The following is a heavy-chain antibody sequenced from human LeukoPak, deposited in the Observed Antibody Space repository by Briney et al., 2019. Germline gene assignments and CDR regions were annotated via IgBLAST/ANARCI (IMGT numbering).Heavy chain of an antibody. CDR1: GFTVSSNY. CDR3: ARDHSSWEGYFDY. D-gene: IGHD6-13*01. CDR2: IYSGGST. Sequence: GGSLRLSCAASGFTVSSNYVSWVRQAPGKGLEWVSVIYSGGSTYYADSVKGRFTISRDNSKNTLYLQMNSLRAEDTAVYYCARDHSSWEGYFDYWGQGTLVTVSS. J-gene: IGHJ4*02. V-gene: IGHV3-66*01.